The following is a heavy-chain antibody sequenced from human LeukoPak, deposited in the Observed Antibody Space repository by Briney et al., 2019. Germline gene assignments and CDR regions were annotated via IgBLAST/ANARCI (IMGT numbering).Heavy chain of an antibody. J-gene: IGHJ5*02. CDR3: ARDNYREVTNFDP. D-gene: IGHD3-10*01. CDR1: GGSIHGYF. CDR2: ISYSGST. V-gene: IGHV4-59*01. Sequence: SETLSLTCAVSGGSIHGYFWSWFRQPPEKGLEWIWYISYSGSTNYNPSLKSRVSISVDTSKSQFSLRLSSVTAADTAVYYCARDNYREVTNFDPWGQGTLVTVSS.